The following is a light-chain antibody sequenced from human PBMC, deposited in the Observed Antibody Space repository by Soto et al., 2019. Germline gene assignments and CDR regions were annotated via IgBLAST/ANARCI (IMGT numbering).Light chain of an antibody. CDR2: GAS. CDR3: QQYYSFPWT. J-gene: IGKJ1*01. V-gene: IGKV1-39*01. Sequence: DIQVTQSPSSLSASVGDRFTITCRASQSISTYVNWYNQKPGKAPKLLIYGASNLQSGVPSRFSGSGSGTDFTLTISCLQSEDFATYYCQQYYSFPWTFGQGTKVDIK. CDR1: QSISTY.